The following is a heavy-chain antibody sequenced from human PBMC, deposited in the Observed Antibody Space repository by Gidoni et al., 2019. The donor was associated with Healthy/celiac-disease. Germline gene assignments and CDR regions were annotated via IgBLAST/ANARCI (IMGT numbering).Heavy chain of an antibody. Sequence: YARSTNYNPSLKSRVTISVDTSKNQFSLKLSSVTAADTAVYYCARLGGQLVRSSGGHLDYWGQGTLVTVSS. D-gene: IGHD6-6*01. V-gene: IGHV4-59*08. CDR2: YARST. J-gene: IGHJ4*02. CDR3: ARLGGQLVRSSGGHLDY.